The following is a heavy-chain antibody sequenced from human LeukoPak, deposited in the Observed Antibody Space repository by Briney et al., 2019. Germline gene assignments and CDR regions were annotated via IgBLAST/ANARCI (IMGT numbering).Heavy chain of an antibody. V-gene: IGHV3-7*03. J-gene: IGHJ3*02. CDR2: IKQDGSEK. CDR1: GFTFSSRDW. CDR3: ARDYYFDNSGTVKDAFNI. Sequence: PGGSLRLSCVASGFTFSSRDWMTWVRQAPGKGLEWVANIKQDGSEKNYVDSVKGRFTISRDNAKNSVDLQMNSLRAEDTALYHCARDYYFDNSGTVKDAFNIWGQGTMVTVSS. D-gene: IGHD3-22*01.